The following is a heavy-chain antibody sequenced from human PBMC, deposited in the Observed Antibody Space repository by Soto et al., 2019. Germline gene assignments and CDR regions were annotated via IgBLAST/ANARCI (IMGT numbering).Heavy chain of an antibody. CDR3: TTGFLYYDSALGY. Sequence: GGSLRLSCVASGFPFSSEWMNWVRQAPGKGLEWVGRIKDKTRAETTDYAAPVKGRFTISRDDTENTVYLQMNSLQTEDTAVYFCTTGFLYYDSALGYWGKGTLVTVSA. J-gene: IGHJ4*02. CDR1: GFPFSSEW. D-gene: IGHD2-8*01. CDR2: IKDKTRAETT. V-gene: IGHV3-15*01.